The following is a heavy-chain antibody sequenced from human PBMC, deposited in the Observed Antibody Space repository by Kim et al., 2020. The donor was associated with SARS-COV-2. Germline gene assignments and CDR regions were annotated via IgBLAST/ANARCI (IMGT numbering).Heavy chain of an antibody. J-gene: IGHJ4*02. V-gene: IGHV3-30*07. Sequence: ADSLKGQFTISRDNPKNTLYLQMNSLRAEDTAVYYCARDQSAGYSSSWNDYWGQGTLVTVSS. D-gene: IGHD6-13*01. CDR3: ARDQSAGYSSSWNDY.